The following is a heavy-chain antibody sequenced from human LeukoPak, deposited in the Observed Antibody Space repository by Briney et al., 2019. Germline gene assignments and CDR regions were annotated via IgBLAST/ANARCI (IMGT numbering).Heavy chain of an antibody. CDR2: INHSGST. J-gene: IGHJ4*02. CDR3: ARGPGHYYDRRGYITGPTPY. Sequence: SETLSLTCAVYGGSFSGYYWSWIRQPPGKGLEWIGEINHSGSTNYDPSLKSRVTISVDTSKNQFSLKLSSVTAADTAVYYCARGPGHYYDRRGYITGPTPYWGQGTLVTVSS. CDR1: GGSFSGYY. V-gene: IGHV4-34*01. D-gene: IGHD3-22*01.